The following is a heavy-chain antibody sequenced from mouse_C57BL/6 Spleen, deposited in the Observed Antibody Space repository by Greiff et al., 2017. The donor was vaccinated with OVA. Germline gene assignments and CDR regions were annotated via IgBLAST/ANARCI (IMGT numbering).Heavy chain of an antibody. Sequence: QVQLKQPGAELVMPGASVKLSCKASGYTFTSYWMHWVKQRPGQGLEWIGEIDPSDSYTNYNQKFKGKSTLTVDKSSSTAYMQLSSLTSEDSAVYYCARRRLRYYAMDYWGQGTSVTVAS. V-gene: IGHV1-69*01. J-gene: IGHJ4*01. CDR2: IDPSDSYT. CDR3: ARRRLRYYAMDY. D-gene: IGHD1-1*01. CDR1: GYTFTSYW.